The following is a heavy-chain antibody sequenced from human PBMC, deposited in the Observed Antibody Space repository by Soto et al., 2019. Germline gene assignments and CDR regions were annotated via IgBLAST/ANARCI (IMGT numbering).Heavy chain of an antibody. V-gene: IGHV4-34*01. J-gene: IGHJ3*02. Sequence: SETLSLTCVSYGVSLAGYYLSLIRPPPGRGLEWIGEINPTGSPKYNPSLMSRVTISVDTSKNQFSMKLSSVTAADTAVFYCARSREQWLVDAFDIWGQGTMVTVSS. D-gene: IGHD6-19*01. CDR1: GVSLAGYY. CDR3: ARSREQWLVDAFDI. CDR2: INPTGSP.